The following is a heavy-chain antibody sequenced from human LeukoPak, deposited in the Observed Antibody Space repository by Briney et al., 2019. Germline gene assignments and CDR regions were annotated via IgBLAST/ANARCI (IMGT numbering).Heavy chain of an antibody. J-gene: IGHJ5*02. CDR3: ARGVGYCSGGSCFNWFDP. CDR1: GYTFTSYG. Sequence: ASVNVSCTAPGYTFTSYGISWVRQAAGHRVESLGWISAYNGNTNPAQKLPGRVTMTTDTSTSTAYMELRSLRSDDTAVYYCARGVGYCSGGSCFNWFDPWGQGTLVTVSS. V-gene: IGHV1-18*04. CDR2: ISAYNGNT. D-gene: IGHD2-15*01.